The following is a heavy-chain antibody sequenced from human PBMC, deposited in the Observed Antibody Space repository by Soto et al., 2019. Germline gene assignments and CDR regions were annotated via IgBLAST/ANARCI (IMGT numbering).Heavy chain of an antibody. J-gene: IGHJ6*02. Sequence: ASVKVSCKASGYTFTTYAIHWVRQAPGQRPEWMGWINADNGHTRYSQKFQGRVTMTEDTSTDTAYMELSSLRSEDTAVYYCATGAIVGATDYYYGMDVWGQGTTVTVSS. CDR2: INADNGHT. CDR3: ATGAIVGATDYYYGMDV. CDR1: GYTFTTYA. V-gene: IGHV1-3*01. D-gene: IGHD1-26*01.